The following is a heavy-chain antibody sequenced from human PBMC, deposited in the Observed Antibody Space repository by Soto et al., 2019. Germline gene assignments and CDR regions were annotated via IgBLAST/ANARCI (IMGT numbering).Heavy chain of an antibody. J-gene: IGHJ6*02. CDR3: AREGAAPYYYYGMDV. Sequence: QVQLQESGPGLVKPSQTLSLTCTVSGGSISSGGYFWSWIRQHPGKGLEWIGFIYYSGSTYYSPSLKSRVTISVDTSNNQLARMLSSVTAADTAVYYCAREGAAPYYYYGMDVWGQGTTVTVSS. D-gene: IGHD6-6*01. V-gene: IGHV4-31*03. CDR1: GGSISSGGYF. CDR2: IYYSGST.